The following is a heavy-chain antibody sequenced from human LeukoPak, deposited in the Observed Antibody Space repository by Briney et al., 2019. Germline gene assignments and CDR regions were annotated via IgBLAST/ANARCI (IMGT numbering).Heavy chain of an antibody. D-gene: IGHD3-22*01. Sequence: SQTLSLTCTVSGGSISSGGYYWSWIRQPPGKGLEWIGYIYYSGSTYYNPSLKSRVTISVDTSKNQFSLKLSSVTAADTAVYYCARGTYDSSGYYHKDYWGQGTLVTVSS. V-gene: IGHV4-31*03. CDR3: ARGTYDSSGYYHKDY. J-gene: IGHJ4*02. CDR2: IYYSGST. CDR1: GGSISSGGYY.